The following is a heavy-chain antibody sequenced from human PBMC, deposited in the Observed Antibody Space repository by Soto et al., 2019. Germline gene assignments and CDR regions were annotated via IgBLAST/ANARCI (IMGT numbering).Heavy chain of an antibody. CDR2: ISHDGRIE. Sequence: QVHLVESGGGVGQPGRSLRLSCAASGFTFSSFALHWVRQAPGEGLEWVALISHDGRIENYADSVKGRFIISRDNSKNTVYMQMDSLRLEDTGVYYCARDGLPDDFRSGGYWFDPWGQGTQVTVSS. J-gene: IGHJ5*02. CDR1: GFTFSSFA. CDR3: ARDGLPDDFRSGGYWFDP. D-gene: IGHD3-3*01. V-gene: IGHV3-30-3*01.